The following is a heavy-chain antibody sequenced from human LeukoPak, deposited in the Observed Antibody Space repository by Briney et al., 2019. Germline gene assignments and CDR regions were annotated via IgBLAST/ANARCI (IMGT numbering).Heavy chain of an antibody. CDR1: GGSISSYY. V-gene: IGHV4-59*01. J-gene: IGHJ5*02. CDR2: IYYSGST. CDR3: ARLVSPKGFGASGWFDP. Sequence: SETLSLTCTVSGGSISSYYWSWIRQPPGKGLEWIGYIYYSGSTNYNPSLKSRVTISVDTSKNQFSLKLSSVTAADTAVYYCARLVSPKGFGASGWFDPWGQGTLVTVSS. D-gene: IGHD3-10*01.